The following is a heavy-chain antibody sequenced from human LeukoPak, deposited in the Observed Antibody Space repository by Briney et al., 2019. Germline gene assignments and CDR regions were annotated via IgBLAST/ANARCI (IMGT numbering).Heavy chain of an antibody. V-gene: IGHV4-39*01. Sequence: PSETLSLTCTVSGGSVSSDSYYWGWTRQPPGKGLEWIGSIYYSGSTYYNPSLKSRVTISVDTSKNQFSLKLSSVTAADTAVYYCARLQDDILTGLNYFDYWGQGTLVTVSS. D-gene: IGHD3-9*01. CDR2: IYYSGST. J-gene: IGHJ4*02. CDR1: GGSVSSDSYY. CDR3: ARLQDDILTGLNYFDY.